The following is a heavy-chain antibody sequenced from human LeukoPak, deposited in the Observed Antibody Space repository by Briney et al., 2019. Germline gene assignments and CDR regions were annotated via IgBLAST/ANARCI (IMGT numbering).Heavy chain of an antibody. CDR2: VFTCST. V-gene: IGHV4-4*07. CDR3: ARDTDYCTSVRCYTGYYYYMDV. J-gene: IGHJ6*03. CDR1: GGSISSYY. Sequence: SETLSLTCSVSGGSISSYYWSWIRQPAGKGLEWIGRVFTCSTNYNPSLKSRVTMSVDTSKNQLSLKLSSVTAADTAVYYCARDTDYCTSVRCYTGYYYYMDVWGKGTTVTVSS. D-gene: IGHD2-2*02.